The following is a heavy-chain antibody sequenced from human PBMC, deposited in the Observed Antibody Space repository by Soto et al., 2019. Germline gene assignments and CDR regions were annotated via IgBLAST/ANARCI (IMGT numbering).Heavy chain of an antibody. CDR1: GFTFRSSG. J-gene: IGHJ3*01. V-gene: IGHV3-33*01. CDR2: IWYDGISK. CDR3: ARDLSRSGRWKNDAFRV. D-gene: IGHD3-10*01. Sequence: QVQLVEYGGGLVQPGRSLRLSCAGSGFTFRSSGMHWVRQAPGKCLEWVAVIWYDGISKYYADSVRGRFTISRDDSTTTMYLQMDSLRDEDTAMYYCARDLSRSGRWKNDAFRVWGQGTMVTVS.